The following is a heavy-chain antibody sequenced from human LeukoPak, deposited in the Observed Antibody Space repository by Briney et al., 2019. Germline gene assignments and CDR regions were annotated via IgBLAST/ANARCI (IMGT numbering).Heavy chain of an antibody. Sequence: GGSLRLSCAASGFTFSSYALSWVRQAPAKGLAWVSAISGSGGSTYYADSVKGRFTITRDNSKNTLYLQMNSLRAEDTAVYYCAKDLEQQLVRPDFDYWGQGTLVTVSS. V-gene: IGHV3-23*01. CDR2: ISGSGGST. CDR1: GFTFSSYA. D-gene: IGHD6-13*01. CDR3: AKDLEQQLVRPDFDY. J-gene: IGHJ4*02.